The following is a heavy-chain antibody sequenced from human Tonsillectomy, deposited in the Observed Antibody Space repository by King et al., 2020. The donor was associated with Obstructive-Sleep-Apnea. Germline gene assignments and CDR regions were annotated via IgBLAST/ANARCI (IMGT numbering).Heavy chain of an antibody. CDR3: ARAPFIWTDYEQSWYFDL. V-gene: IGHV3-66*01. CDR2: IYIGGST. D-gene: IGHD3/OR15-3a*01. J-gene: IGHJ2*01. CDR1: GFTVSSNY. Sequence: VQLVESGGGLVQPGGSLRLSCAASGFTVSSNYLSWVLQAPGMWLDGVVVIYIGGSTYYDDSVKGRFTISRDISNNTLCRQMNILRAEGTAVYYCARAPFIWTDYEQSWYFDLWGRGTLVTVSS.